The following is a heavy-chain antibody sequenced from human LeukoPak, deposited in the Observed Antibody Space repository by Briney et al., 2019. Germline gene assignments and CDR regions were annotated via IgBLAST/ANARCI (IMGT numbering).Heavy chain of an antibody. CDR2: ISWNSGSI. Sequence: TGGSLRLSCAASGFTFDDYAMHWVRQAPGKGLEWVSGISWNSGSIGYADSVKGRFIISRDNAKNSLYLQMNSLRAEDTALYYXXXXXXDFWSGYYGMDVWGQGTTVTVSS. J-gene: IGHJ6*02. CDR1: GFTFDDYA. D-gene: IGHD3-3*01. V-gene: IGHV3-9*01. CDR3: XXXXXDFWSGYYGMDV.